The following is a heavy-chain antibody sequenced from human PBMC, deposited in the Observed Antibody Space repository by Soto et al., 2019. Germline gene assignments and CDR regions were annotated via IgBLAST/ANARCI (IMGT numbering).Heavy chain of an antibody. J-gene: IGHJ4*02. CDR2: IYYSGST. CDR3: ARDVQYYGSGSYAY. CDR1: GGSISSSSYY. D-gene: IGHD3-10*01. Sequence: SETLSLTCTVSGGSISSSSYYWGWIRQPPGKGLEWIGSIYYSGSTYYNPSLKSRVTISVDTSKNQFSLKLSSVTAADTAVYYCARDVQYYGSGSYAYWGQGTLVTVSS. V-gene: IGHV4-39*02.